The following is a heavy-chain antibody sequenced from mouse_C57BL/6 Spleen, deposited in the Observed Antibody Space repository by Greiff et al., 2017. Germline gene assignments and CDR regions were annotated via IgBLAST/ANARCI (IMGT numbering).Heavy chain of an antibody. Sequence: QVQLKESGPELVKPGASVKISCKASGYAFSSSWMNWVKQRPGKGLEWIGRIYPGDGDTNYNGKFKGKATLTADKSSSTAYMQLSSLTSEDSAVYFCARSTMVTTGGFDYWGQGTTLTVSS. CDR1: GYAFSSSW. CDR2: IYPGDGDT. D-gene: IGHD2-2*01. V-gene: IGHV1-82*01. CDR3: ARSTMVTTGGFDY. J-gene: IGHJ2*01.